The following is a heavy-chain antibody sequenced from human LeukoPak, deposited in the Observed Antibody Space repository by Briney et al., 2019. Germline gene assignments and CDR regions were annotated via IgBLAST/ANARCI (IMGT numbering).Heavy chain of an antibody. V-gene: IGHV4-61*01. Sequence: TSQTLSLTCTVSGGSVSSDSYYWSWIRQPPEKGLEWIAYMYHRGSTNYNPSLRSRVTMSVDTSKNQFSLKLSSVTAADTAVYYCARAVSDSGYWYFDLWGRGTLVTVSS. J-gene: IGHJ2*01. CDR1: GGSVSSDSYY. CDR3: ARAVSDSGYWYFDL. D-gene: IGHD1-14*01. CDR2: MYHRGST.